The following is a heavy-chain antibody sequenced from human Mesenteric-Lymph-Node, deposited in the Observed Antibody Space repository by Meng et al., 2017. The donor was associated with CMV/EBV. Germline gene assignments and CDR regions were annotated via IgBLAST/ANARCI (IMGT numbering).Heavy chain of an antibody. J-gene: IGHJ5*02. CDR3: ARGNDDFSADNWFDP. V-gene: IGHV4-39*07. CDR1: GGSISSSSYY. D-gene: IGHD3-3*01. CDR2: IYYSGNT. Sequence: SETLSLTCTVSGGSISSSSYYWGWLRQPPGKGLEWIGSIYYSGNTYYNPSLKSRVTISVDTSKNQFSLKLSSVTAAATAVYYCARGNDDFSADNWFDPWGQGTLVTVSS.